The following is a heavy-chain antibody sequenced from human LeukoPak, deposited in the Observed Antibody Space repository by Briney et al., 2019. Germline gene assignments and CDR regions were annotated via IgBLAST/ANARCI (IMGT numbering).Heavy chain of an antibody. D-gene: IGHD6-13*01. CDR3: AREPGYSSSWYNGY. V-gene: IGHV3-21*01. J-gene: IGHJ4*02. CDR1: GFTFSSYE. CDR2: ISSSSSYI. Sequence: GGSLRLSCAASGFTFSSYEMNWVRQAPGKGLEWVSSISSSSSYIYYADSVKGRFTIPRDNAKNSLYLQMNSLRAEDTAVYYCAREPGYSSSWYNGYWGQGTLVTVSS.